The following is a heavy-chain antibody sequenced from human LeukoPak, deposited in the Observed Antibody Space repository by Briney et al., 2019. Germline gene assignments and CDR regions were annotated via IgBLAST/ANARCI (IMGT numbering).Heavy chain of an antibody. D-gene: IGHD6-13*01. V-gene: IGHV3-33*01. J-gene: IGHJ4*02. CDR3: ARVRSQQLVHLDY. CDR2: IWYDGSNK. Sequence: PGGSLRLSCAASGFTFSSYGMHWVRQAPGKGLEWVAVIWYDGSNKYYADSVKGRFTISRDNSKNTLYLQMNSLRAEDTAVYYCARVRSQQLVHLDYWGQGTLVTVSS. CDR1: GFTFSSYG.